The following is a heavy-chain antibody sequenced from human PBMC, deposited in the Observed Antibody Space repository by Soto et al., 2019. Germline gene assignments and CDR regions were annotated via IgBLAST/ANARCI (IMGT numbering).Heavy chain of an antibody. V-gene: IGHV3-23*01. Sequence: GGSLRLSCAASGFTFSSYAMSWVRQAPGKGLEWVSAISGSGGSTYYADSVKGRFTISRDNSKNTLYLQMNSLRAEDTAVYYCAKAGETYYDILTGSFRSYYYYGMDVWGQGTTVTVSS. CDR1: GFTFSSYA. CDR2: ISGSGGST. J-gene: IGHJ6*02. CDR3: AKAGETYYDILTGSFRSYYYYGMDV. D-gene: IGHD3-9*01.